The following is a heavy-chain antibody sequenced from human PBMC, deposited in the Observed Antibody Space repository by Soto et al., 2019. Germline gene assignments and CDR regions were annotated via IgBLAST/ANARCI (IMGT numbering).Heavy chain of an antibody. CDR2: ISGSGGST. V-gene: IGHV3-23*01. Sequence: VGSLRLSCAASGFTFSSYAMSWVRQAPGKGLEWVSAISGSGGSTYYADSVKGRFTISRDNSKNTLYLQMNSLRAEDTAVYYCAKVPQDDSGSYLDYWGQGTLVTVSS. D-gene: IGHD1-26*01. CDR3: AKVPQDDSGSYLDY. CDR1: GFTFSSYA. J-gene: IGHJ4*02.